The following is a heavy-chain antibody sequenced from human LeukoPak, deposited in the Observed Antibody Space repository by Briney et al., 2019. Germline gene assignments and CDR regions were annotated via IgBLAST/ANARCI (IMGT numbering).Heavy chain of an antibody. CDR1: GFTFISYA. Sequence: PGGSLRLSCAAPGFTFISYAMSWVRQAPGKGLEWVSVISGSGGSTHYADSAKGRFTISRDNSKNTLYLQMSSLRAGDTAVYYCAKESPVFDYWGQGTLVTVSS. CDR3: AKESPVFDY. CDR2: ISGSGGST. J-gene: IGHJ4*02. V-gene: IGHV3-23*01.